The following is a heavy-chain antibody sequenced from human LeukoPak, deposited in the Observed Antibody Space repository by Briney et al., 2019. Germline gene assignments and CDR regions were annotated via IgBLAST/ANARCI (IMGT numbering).Heavy chain of an antibody. CDR1: GGSISSSSYY. J-gene: IGHJ5*02. D-gene: IGHD3-3*01. CDR3: ARQGSNDFGSGHNWFDP. CDR2: IYYSGST. V-gene: IGHV4-39*01. Sequence: SETLSLTCTVSGGSISSSSYYWGWIRQPPGKGLEWIGSIYYSGSTYYNPSLKSRVTISVDTSKNQFSLKLSSVTAADTAVYYCARQGSNDFGSGHNWFDPWGQGTLVTVSS.